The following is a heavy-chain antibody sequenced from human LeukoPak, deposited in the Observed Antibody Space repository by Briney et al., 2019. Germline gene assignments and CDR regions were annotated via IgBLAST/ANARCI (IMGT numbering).Heavy chain of an antibody. D-gene: IGHD6-13*01. V-gene: IGHV3-11*01. CDR2: ISSSGSTI. J-gene: IGHJ4*02. Sequence: GGSLRLSCAAPEFTFSDYYMSWIRQAPGKGLEWVSYISSSGSTIYYADSVKGRFTISRDNAKNSLYLQMNSLRAEDTAVYYCAKPYSSSWGDFDYWGQGTLVTVSS. CDR1: EFTFSDYY. CDR3: AKPYSSSWGDFDY.